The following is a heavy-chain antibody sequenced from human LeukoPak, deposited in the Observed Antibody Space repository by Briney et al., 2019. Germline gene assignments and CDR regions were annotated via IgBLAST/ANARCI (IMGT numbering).Heavy chain of an antibody. Sequence: PSETLSLTCAVYGGSFSGYYWSWIRQPPGKGLEWIGEINHSGSTNYNPSLKSRVTISVDTSKNQFSLKLSSVTAADTAVYYCARVRPNGGYCSGGSCYRRYYFDYWGQGTLVTVSS. CDR2: INHSGST. CDR3: ARVRPNGGYCSGGSCYRRYYFDY. D-gene: IGHD2-15*01. V-gene: IGHV4-34*01. CDR1: GGSFSGYY. J-gene: IGHJ4*02.